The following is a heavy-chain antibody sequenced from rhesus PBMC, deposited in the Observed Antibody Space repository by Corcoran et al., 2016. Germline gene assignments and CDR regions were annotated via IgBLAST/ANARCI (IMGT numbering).Heavy chain of an antibody. V-gene: IGHV4-65*01. J-gene: IGHJ4*01. D-gene: IGHD6-31*01. CDR1: GGSISSSNW. Sequence: QVQLQESGPGLVKPSETLSLTCAVSGGSISSSNWWSWIRQPPGKGLVWIGYISGSSGSTYFNHSLKIRVTISTDTSKNQFSLKLSSVTAADTAVYYCASRIAAPFDYWGQGVLVTVSS. CDR2: ISGSSGST. CDR3: ASRIAAPFDY.